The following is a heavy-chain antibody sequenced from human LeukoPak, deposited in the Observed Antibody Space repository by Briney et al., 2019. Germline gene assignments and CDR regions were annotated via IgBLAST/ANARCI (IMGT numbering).Heavy chain of an antibody. CDR3: ARDDSYGSGSSDY. CDR2: ISGSGGRT. J-gene: IGHJ4*02. CDR1: GFTFSSFT. V-gene: IGHV3-23*01. D-gene: IGHD3-10*01. Sequence: PGGSLRLSCAASGFTFSSFTMSWVRQAPGKGLEWVSGISGSGGRTYYADSVKGRFTISRDNSKNTLHMQMNSLRAEDTAVYYCARDDSYGSGSSDYWGQGTLVTVSS.